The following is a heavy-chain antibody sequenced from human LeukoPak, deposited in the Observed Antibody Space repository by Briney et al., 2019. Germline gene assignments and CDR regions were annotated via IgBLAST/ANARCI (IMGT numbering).Heavy chain of an antibody. V-gene: IGHV1-18*01. CDR3: ARDGYCSSTTCYDY. D-gene: IGHD2-2*01. J-gene: IGHJ4*02. CDR2: STYNGNT. Sequence: STYNGNTDFAQKLQGRVTMTADTYTSTAYMELRSLRSDDTAVYYCARDGYCSSTTCYDYWGQGTLVTVSS.